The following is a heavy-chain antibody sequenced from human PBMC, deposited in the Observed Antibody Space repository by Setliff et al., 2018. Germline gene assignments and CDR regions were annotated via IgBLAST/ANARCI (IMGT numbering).Heavy chain of an antibody. J-gene: IGHJ5*02. CDR2: IYPGDSDT. Sequence: GESLKISCKGSGYSFTSYWIGWVRQMPGKGLEWMGIIYPGDSDTRYSPSFQGQVTSAADKSISTAYLQWSSLKASDTAMYYCARRPYSSSFLSPFVGNWFDPWGQGTLVTVSS. V-gene: IGHV5-51*01. CDR1: GYSFTSYW. D-gene: IGHD6-13*01. CDR3: ARRPYSSSFLSPFVGNWFDP.